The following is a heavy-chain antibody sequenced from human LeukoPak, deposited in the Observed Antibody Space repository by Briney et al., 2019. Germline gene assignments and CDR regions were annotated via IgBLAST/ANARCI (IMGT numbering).Heavy chain of an antibody. J-gene: IGHJ4*02. Sequence: GGSLRLSCAASGFTFSSYGMHWVRQAPGKGLEWVAFIRYDGRNKYYADSVKGRFTISRDNSKNTLYLQMNSLRAEDTAVYYCARNYYYDYWGQGTLVTVSS. V-gene: IGHV3-30*02. CDR3: ARNYYYDY. CDR2: IRYDGRNK. CDR1: GFTFSSYG. D-gene: IGHD3-10*01.